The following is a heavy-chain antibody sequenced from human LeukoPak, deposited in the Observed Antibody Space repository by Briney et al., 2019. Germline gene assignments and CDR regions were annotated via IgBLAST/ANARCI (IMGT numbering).Heavy chain of an antibody. CDR3: ARGESPSEYFDY. D-gene: IGHD3-10*01. J-gene: IGHJ4*02. CDR1: GYTISNGYY. Sequence: PSETLSLTCAVSGYTISNGYYCGWIRLSPGKGLEWIGSLYHTGTPYYNPSLKSRVTMSVDTSKSQFSLKLSSVTAADTAVYYCARGESPSEYFDYWGQGILVTVSS. V-gene: IGHV4-38-2*01. CDR2: LYHTGTP.